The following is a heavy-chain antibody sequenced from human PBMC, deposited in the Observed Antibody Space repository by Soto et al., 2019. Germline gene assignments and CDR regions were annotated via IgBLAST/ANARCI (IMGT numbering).Heavy chain of an antibody. D-gene: IGHD7-27*01. CDR2: IWHDGGNK. J-gene: IGHJ4*02. CDR3: ARDGDVNTVVGKDY. CDR1: GFTFSSYG. V-gene: IGHV3-33*01. Sequence: QVQLVESGGGVVQPGRSLRLSCAASGFTFSSYGMHWVRQAPGKELEWVAFIWHDGGNKFYAESVKGRFTISRDNSKNTLYLQMTSLSAEDTAMYYCARDGDVNTVVGKDYWGQGTLVTVSS.